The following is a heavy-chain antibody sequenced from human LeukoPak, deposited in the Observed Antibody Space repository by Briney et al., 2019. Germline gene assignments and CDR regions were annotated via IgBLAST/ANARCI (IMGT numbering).Heavy chain of an antibody. J-gene: IGHJ4*02. CDR1: GFTVSSNY. CDR2: IYSGGNT. D-gene: IGHD2-15*01. V-gene: IGHV3-66*01. Sequence: AGGSLRLSCAASGFTVSSNYMSWVRQAPGKGLEWVSVIYSGGNTYYADSVKGRLTISRDNSKNTLYLQMNSLRAEDTAVYYCARGLSVAARFDYWGQGTLVTVSS. CDR3: ARGLSVAARFDY.